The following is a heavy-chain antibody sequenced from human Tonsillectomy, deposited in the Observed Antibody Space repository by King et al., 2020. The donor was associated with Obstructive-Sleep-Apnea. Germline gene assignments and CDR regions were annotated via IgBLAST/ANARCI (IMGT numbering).Heavy chain of an antibody. V-gene: IGHV4-30-2*01. D-gene: IGHD3-22*01. J-gene: IGHJ4*02. Sequence: LQLQESGSGLVKPSQTLSLTCAVSGGSIGSGGYSWSWIRQPPGKGLEWIGYIYHSGSTYYNPSLKSRVTISVDRSKNQFSLKLSSVTAADTAVYYCARNYDSSGYKGEYYFDYWGQGTLVTVSS. CDR3: ARNYDSSGYKGEYYFDY. CDR1: GGSIGSGGYS. CDR2: IYHSGST.